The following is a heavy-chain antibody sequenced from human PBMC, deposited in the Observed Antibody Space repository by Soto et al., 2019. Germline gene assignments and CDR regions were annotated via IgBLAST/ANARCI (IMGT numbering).Heavy chain of an antibody. Sequence: ASVKVSCKTSGYTFTNYYLHWVRQAPGQGLEWMGWINPRSRGTNYAQKFQGRVTMTSDTSISTAYMALTSLTSDDTAIYYCARQLAYCGGDCYTEPIDYWGQGTLGTVSS. CDR1: GYTFTNYY. CDR2: INPRSRGT. J-gene: IGHJ4*02. CDR3: ARQLAYCGGDCYTEPIDY. V-gene: IGHV1-2*02. D-gene: IGHD2-21*02.